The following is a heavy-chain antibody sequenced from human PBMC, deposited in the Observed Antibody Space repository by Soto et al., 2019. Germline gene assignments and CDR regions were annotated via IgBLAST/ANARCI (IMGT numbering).Heavy chain of an antibody. D-gene: IGHD2-15*01. CDR1: GGSISSYY. V-gene: IGHV4-4*07. CDR2: FYTSGST. CDR3: ARGIYCSGGSCYADWYFDL. J-gene: IGHJ2*01. Sequence: QVQLQESGPGLVKPSETLSLTCTVSGGSISSYYWSWIRQPAGKGLEWIGRFYTSGSTNYNPSLKSRVTMSVDTSKNQFSLKLSSVTAADTAVYYCARGIYCSGGSCYADWYFDLWGRGTLVTVSS.